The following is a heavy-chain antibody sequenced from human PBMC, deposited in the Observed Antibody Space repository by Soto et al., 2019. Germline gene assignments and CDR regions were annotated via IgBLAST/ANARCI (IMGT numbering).Heavy chain of an antibody. V-gene: IGHV3-30-3*01. J-gene: IGHJ4*02. CDR2: ISYDGSNK. Sequence: GGSLRLSCAASGFTFSSYAMHWVRQAPGKGLEWVAVISYDGSNKYYADSVKGRFTISRDNSKNTLYLQMNSLRAEDTAVYYCAREANYYDSSGYYYDYWGQGTLVTVLL. CDR1: GFTFSSYA. CDR3: AREANYYDSSGYYYDY. D-gene: IGHD3-22*01.